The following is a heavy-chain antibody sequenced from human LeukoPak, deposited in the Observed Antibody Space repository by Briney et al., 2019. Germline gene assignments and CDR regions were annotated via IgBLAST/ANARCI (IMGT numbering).Heavy chain of an antibody. CDR1: GGSISSYY. J-gene: IGHJ5*02. CDR2: IYYSGST. V-gene: IGHV4-59*01. D-gene: IGHD3-10*01. CDR3: ARERDYYGSGSYPPPGNWFDP. Sequence: SETLSLTCAVSGGSISSYYWSWIRQAPGKGLEWIGDIYYSGSTNYNPSPKNGVTTSVDTSKNQSSLKLSSVTAADTAVYYCARERDYYGSGSYPPPGNWFDPWGQGTLVTVSS.